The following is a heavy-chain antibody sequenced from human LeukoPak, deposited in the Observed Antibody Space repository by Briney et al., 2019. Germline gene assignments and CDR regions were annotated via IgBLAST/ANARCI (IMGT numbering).Heavy chain of an antibody. Sequence: AGRSLRLSCAASGLTASSNYMSWVRQAPGKGLEWVSVIYSGGSTYYADSVKSRFTISRDNSKNTLYLQMNSLRAEDTAVYYCARPYCSSTSCPYYFDYWGQGTLVTVSS. V-gene: IGHV3-66*02. D-gene: IGHD2-2*01. CDR1: GLTASSNY. CDR3: ARPYCSSTSCPYYFDY. J-gene: IGHJ4*02. CDR2: IYSGGST.